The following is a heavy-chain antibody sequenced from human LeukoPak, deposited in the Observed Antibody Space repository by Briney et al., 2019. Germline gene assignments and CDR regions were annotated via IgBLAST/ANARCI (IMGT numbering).Heavy chain of an antibody. Sequence: SETLSLTCAVYGGSFSGYYWSSVRQPPGKGLEWLGEINHSGSTNYNPSLKSRVTISVDTSKNQFSLKLSSVTAADTAVYYCARGQRLHYDSSGYKALSYWGQGTLVTVSS. J-gene: IGHJ4*02. CDR2: INHSGST. D-gene: IGHD3-22*01. CDR1: GGSFSGYY. V-gene: IGHV4-34*01. CDR3: ARGQRLHYDSSGYKALSY.